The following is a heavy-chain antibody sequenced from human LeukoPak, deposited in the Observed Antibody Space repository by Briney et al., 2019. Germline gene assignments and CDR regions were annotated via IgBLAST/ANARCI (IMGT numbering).Heavy chain of an antibody. V-gene: IGHV4-61*02. D-gene: IGHD2-2*02. CDR3: AREDYCSSTSCYTHLDY. Sequence: TLTLTCTASGCSISSCSYYWSWNRQPAGQGLVWIGRIYTSGSTNYNPSLKSRVIISVDTSKNQFSLKLSSVTAADTAVYYCAREDYCSSTSCYTHLDYWGQGTLVTVSS. CDR2: IYTSGST. J-gene: IGHJ4*02. CDR1: GCSISSCSYY.